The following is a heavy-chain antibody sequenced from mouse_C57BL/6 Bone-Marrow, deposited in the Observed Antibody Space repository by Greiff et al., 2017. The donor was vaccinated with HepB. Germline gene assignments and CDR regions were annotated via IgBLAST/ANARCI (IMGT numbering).Heavy chain of an antibody. CDR2: ISSGGDYI. Sequence: DVQLVESGEGLVKPGGSLKLSCAASGFTFSSYAMSWVRQTPEKRLEWVAYISSGGDYIYYADTVKGRFTISRDNARNTLYLQMSSLKSEDTAMYYCTRDRLPPYYYAMDYWGQGTSVTVSS. J-gene: IGHJ4*01. CDR3: TRDRLPPYYYAMDY. CDR1: GFTFSSYA. D-gene: IGHD2-2*01. V-gene: IGHV5-9-1*02.